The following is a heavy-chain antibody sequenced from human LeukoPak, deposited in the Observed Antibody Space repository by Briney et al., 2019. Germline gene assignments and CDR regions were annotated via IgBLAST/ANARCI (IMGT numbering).Heavy chain of an antibody. Sequence: GGSLKLSCAASGFTFSSYAMSWVRQAPGKGLEWVSGISGSGDNTYYADSVRGRFTISRDNSKNTLYVQVNSLGTEDTAAYYCAKGSYYDSSGSFYFDYWGQGTLVTVSS. D-gene: IGHD3-22*01. CDR2: ISGSGDNT. V-gene: IGHV3-23*01. CDR1: GFTFSSYA. J-gene: IGHJ4*02. CDR3: AKGSYYDSSGSFYFDY.